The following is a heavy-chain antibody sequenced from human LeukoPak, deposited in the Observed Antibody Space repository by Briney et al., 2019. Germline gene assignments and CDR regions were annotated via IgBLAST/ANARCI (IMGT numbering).Heavy chain of an antibody. V-gene: IGHV3-23*01. CDR1: GFTFSNYA. J-gene: IGHJ4*02. CDR3: ANSPTYYYDSSGYYLDY. Sequence: GGSLRLSCAASGFTFSNYAMTWVRQAPGKGLEWVSAISGSGGSTYYADSVQGRFTISRDNSKNTLYLQMNSLRAEDTAVYYCANSPTYYYDSSGYYLDYWGQGTLVTVSS. D-gene: IGHD3-22*01. CDR2: ISGSGGST.